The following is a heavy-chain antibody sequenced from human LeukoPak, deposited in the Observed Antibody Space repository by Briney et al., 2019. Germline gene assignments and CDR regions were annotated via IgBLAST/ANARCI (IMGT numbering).Heavy chain of an antibody. D-gene: IGHD2-2*02. V-gene: IGHV4-38-2*01. CDR1: GYSISSGYY. J-gene: IGHJ5*02. Sequence: SETLSLTCAVSGYSISSGYYWGWIRQPPGKGLEWIGSVYHSGSTYYNPSLKSRVTISVDTSKNQFSLKLSSVTAADTAVYYCARGPRFCSSVSCFTSWFDPWGQGTLVTVSS. CDR2: VYHSGST. CDR3: ARGPRFCSSVSCFTSWFDP.